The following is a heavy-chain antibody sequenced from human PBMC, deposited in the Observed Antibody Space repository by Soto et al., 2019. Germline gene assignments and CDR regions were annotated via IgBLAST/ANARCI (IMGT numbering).Heavy chain of an antibody. D-gene: IGHD6-19*01. CDR2: IYHGGTT. V-gene: IGHV4-38-2*02. Sequence: SETLSLTCTVSGDSISSGSYWGWIRQPPGEGPEWIASIYHGGTTFYNPSLKSRISISVGTSKNQFSLRLTSVTAADTATYYCARVHVMVVAGSTFDYWGRGTLVTVSS. J-gene: IGHJ4*03. CDR3: ARVHVMVVAGSTFDY. CDR1: GDSISSGSY.